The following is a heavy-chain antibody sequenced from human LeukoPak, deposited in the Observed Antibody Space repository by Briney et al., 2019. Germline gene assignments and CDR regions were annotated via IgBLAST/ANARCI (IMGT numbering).Heavy chain of an antibody. V-gene: IGHV4-39*01. CDR3: ARHGPMVQGVLRWFDP. CDR2: IYYSGNT. D-gene: IGHD3-10*01. J-gene: IGHJ5*02. Sequence: SETLSLTCTVSVGSISSSTYYWGWIRQPPGKGLEWIGSIYYSGNTYYNPSLQSRVTISVDTSKNQFSLRLSSLTAADTAVYYCARHGPMVQGVLRWFDPWGQGTLVTVSS. CDR1: VGSISSSTYY.